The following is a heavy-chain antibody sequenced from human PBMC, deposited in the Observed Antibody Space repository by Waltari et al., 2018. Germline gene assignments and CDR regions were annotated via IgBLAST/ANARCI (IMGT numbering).Heavy chain of an antibody. Sequence: QVQLVQSGAEVKKPGASLKVSCKASGYNFTSYNINVLRQATVQGLEWMGWLKPNSGKKGYAQKLQGRVTMTMKTSISTAYMELSGLRFEDTAVFYCARVWGYSCQGCLQYWGQGTLVTVSS. CDR3: ARVWGYSCQGCLQY. J-gene: IGHJ4*02. CDR2: LKPNSGKK. V-gene: IGHV1-8*01. CDR1: GYNFTSYN. D-gene: IGHD3-22*01.